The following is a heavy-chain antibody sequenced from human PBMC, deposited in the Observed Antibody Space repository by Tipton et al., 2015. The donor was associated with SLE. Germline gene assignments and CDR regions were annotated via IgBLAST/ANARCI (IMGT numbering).Heavy chain of an antibody. V-gene: IGHV3-15*01. CDR3: TTEQYYDFWSGPPFD. CDR1: GFTFSHAW. J-gene: IGHJ4*02. CDR2: IKSKTDGGTT. Sequence: SLRLSCAASGFTFSHAWMSWVRQAPGEGLEWVGRIKSKTDGGTTDYAAPVKGRFTISRDDSKNTLYLQMNSLKTEDTAVYYCTTEQYYDFWSGPPFDWGQGTLVTVSS. D-gene: IGHD3-3*01.